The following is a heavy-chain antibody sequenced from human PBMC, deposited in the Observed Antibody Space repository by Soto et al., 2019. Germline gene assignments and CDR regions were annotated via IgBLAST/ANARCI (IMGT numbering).Heavy chain of an antibody. J-gene: IGHJ4*02. D-gene: IGHD3-10*01. V-gene: IGHV4-61*01. CDR2: SYHSGST. CDR1: GGSVSSGSYY. CDR3: AREAYYSSLHY. Sequence: QVQLQESGPGLVKPSETLSLTCTVSGGSVSSGSYYWSWIRQPPGQGLEWIGYSYHSGSTDYKPSLKSRVTILVDTSKNQFSLRLSSVTAADTAVYYCAREAYYSSLHYWGQGTLVTVSS.